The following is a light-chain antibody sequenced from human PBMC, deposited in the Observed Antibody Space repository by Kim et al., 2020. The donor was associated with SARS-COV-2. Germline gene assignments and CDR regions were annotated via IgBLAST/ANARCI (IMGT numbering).Light chain of an antibody. CDR2: DVS. V-gene: IGKV1-16*02. CDR3: QHYNAYPLT. J-gene: IGKJ4*01. CDR1: QVIHNH. Sequence: SASVGATVTMTCRSRQVIHNHLAWLQQNPGKAPTPLLYDVSRLQSGVPSKFSGSGSGTDFTLTISSLPPEDFATYYCQHYNAYPLTFGGGTKVEL.